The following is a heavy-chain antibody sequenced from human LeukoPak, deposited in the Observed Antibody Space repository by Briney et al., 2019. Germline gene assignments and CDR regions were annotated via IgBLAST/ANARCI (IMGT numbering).Heavy chain of an antibody. CDR2: IYPGDSDT. CDR1: GYSFTSYW. V-gene: IGHV5-51*01. D-gene: IGHD3-16*02. CDR3: ARHGKGIWGSYRLIDY. J-gene: IGHJ4*02. Sequence: GESLKISCKGSGYSFTSYWIGWVRQMPGKGLEWMGIIYPGDSDTRYSPSFQGQVTISADKSISTAYLQWSSLKASDTAMYYFARHGKGIWGSYRLIDYWGQGTLVTVSS.